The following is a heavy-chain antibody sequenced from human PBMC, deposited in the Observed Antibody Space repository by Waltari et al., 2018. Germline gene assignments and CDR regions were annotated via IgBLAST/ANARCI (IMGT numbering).Heavy chain of an antibody. Sequence: QVQLVESGGGVVQPGGSLRLSCAASGFTFSSYGMPWVRQAPGKGLEWVAFIRDDGSNKYYADCGKGRFNISRDNSKNTLYLQMNSLRAEDTAVYYCAKAVRLRLGELSFGDYWGQGTLVTVSS. J-gene: IGHJ4*02. CDR1: GFTFSSYG. D-gene: IGHD3-16*02. CDR2: IRDDGSNK. V-gene: IGHV3-30*02. CDR3: AKAVRLRLGELSFGDY.